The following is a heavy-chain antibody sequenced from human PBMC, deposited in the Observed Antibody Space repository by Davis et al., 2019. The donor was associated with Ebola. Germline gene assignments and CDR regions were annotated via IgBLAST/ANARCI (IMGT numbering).Heavy chain of an antibody. Sequence: HTGGSLRLSCAASGFTFGTYWMHWVRQAPGMGLVWVSRINSDGTGTSYADSVKGRFTISRDNAKSTLYLQMNSLRAEDTALYYCARVGYSSGYGLSGMDVWGQGTTVTVSS. D-gene: IGHD6-25*01. J-gene: IGHJ6*02. CDR3: ARVGYSSGYGLSGMDV. CDR1: GFTFGTYW. V-gene: IGHV3-74*01. CDR2: INSDGTGT.